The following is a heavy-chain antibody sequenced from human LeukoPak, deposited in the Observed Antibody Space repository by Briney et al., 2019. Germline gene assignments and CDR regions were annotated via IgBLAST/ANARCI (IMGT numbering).Heavy chain of an antibody. J-gene: IGHJ6*03. CDR1: GGSISSSSYY. D-gene: IGHD3-3*01. CDR3: ARHGDYYYYYMDV. Sequence: SETLSLTCTVSGGSISSSSYYWGWIRQPPGTGLEWIGSIYYSGNTYYNPSLKSPVTISVDTSKNQFSLNLSSVTAADTAAYYCARHGDYYYYYMDVWGKGTTVTISS. V-gene: IGHV4-39*01. CDR2: IYYSGNT.